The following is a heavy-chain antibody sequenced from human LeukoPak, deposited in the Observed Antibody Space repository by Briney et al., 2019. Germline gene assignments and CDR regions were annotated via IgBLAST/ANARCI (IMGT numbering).Heavy chain of an antibody. J-gene: IGHJ6*03. CDR3: ARGRQDVTMIVVVMTAVSYYLDV. D-gene: IGHD3-22*01. CDR2: MNPSGST. CDR1: GGSFSGYY. Sequence: PSETLSLTCAVYGGSFSGYYWTWIRHTPEKGLEWIGEMNPSGSTNYNPSLKSRVTISVDTSKNQFSLKLSSVPAADTAVYYCARGRQDVTMIVVVMTAVSYYLDVWGKGTTVTVS. V-gene: IGHV4-34*01.